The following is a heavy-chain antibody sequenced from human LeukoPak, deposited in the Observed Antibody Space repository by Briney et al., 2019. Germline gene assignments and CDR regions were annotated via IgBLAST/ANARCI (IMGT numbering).Heavy chain of an antibody. V-gene: IGHV3-23*01. CDR3: AKNSLLIVGATSFVDY. D-gene: IGHD1-26*01. Sequence: GGSLRLSCAASGFTFSSYGMHWVRQAPGKGLEWVSAISGSGGSTYYADSVKGRFTISRDNSKNTLYLQMNSLRAEDTAVYYCAKNSLLIVGATSFVDYWGQGTLVTVSS. CDR2: ISGSGGST. J-gene: IGHJ4*02. CDR1: GFTFSSYG.